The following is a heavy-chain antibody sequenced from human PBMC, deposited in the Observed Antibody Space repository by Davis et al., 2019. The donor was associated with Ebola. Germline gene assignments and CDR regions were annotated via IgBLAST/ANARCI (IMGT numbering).Heavy chain of an antibody. D-gene: IGHD2-15*01. V-gene: IGHV1-18*01. CDR1: GGTFSSYA. CDR2: ISAYNGNT. J-gene: IGHJ4*02. Sequence: ASVKVSCKASGGTFSSYAISWVRLAPGQGLEWMGWISAYNGNTNYAQKLQGRVTMTTDTSTSTAYMELRSLRSDDTAVYYCARGGCSGGSCYSADYWGQGTLVTVSS. CDR3: ARGGCSGGSCYSADY.